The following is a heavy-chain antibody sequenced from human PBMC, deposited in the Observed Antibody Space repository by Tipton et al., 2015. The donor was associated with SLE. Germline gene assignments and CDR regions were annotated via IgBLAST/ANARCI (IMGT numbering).Heavy chain of an antibody. CDR3: ARTLGYCLDYECSPETLDF. D-gene: IGHD2-15*01. CDR1: GYTFTSYG. J-gene: IGHJ4*02. Sequence: QLVQSGAEVKKPGASVRVSCKASGYTFTSYGLSWVRQAPGQGLEWMGWISAYNHNANYAQNFQGRVTMTADRSTSTAYMELRSLRSDDTAVYHCARTLGYCLDYECSPETLDFWGQGTLVTVSS. CDR2: ISAYNHNA. V-gene: IGHV1-18*01.